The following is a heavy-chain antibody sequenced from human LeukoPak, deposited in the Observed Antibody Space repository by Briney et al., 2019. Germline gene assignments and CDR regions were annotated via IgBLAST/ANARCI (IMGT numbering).Heavy chain of an antibody. CDR1: GFTFSRYA. D-gene: IGHD3-22*01. CDR2: ISYGGSNE. Sequence: GRSLRLSCAASGFTFSRYAMHWVRQAPGKGLEWVAVISYGGSNEYYADSVKGRFTISRDNSKSTLYLQMNSLRAEDTAVYYCARDLSYDSSGLDYWGQGTLVTVSS. CDR3: ARDLSYDSSGLDY. J-gene: IGHJ4*02. V-gene: IGHV3-30-3*01.